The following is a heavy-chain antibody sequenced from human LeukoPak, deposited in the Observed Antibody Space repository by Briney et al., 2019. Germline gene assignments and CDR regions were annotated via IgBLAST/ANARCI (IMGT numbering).Heavy chain of an antibody. CDR2: FRGSDGAT. D-gene: IGHD6-19*01. CDR3: AKLTINNGWYEDY. V-gene: IGHV3-23*01. Sequence: GGSLRLSCATSGFTFGSNAMTWVRQAPGKGLEWVSAFRGSDGATYYADSVKGRFTISGDNSKNTLYLQMNSLRAEDTAVYYCAKLTINNGWYEDYWGQGTLVTVSS. CDR1: GFTFGSNA. J-gene: IGHJ4*02.